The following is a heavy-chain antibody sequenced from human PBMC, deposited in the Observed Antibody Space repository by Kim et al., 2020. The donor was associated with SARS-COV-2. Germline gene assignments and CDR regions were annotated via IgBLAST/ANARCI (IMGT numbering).Heavy chain of an antibody. V-gene: IGHV3-33*03. CDR3: ASPSSSHFDF. Sequence: YAYSVRGRFTISRDYSENKLYLHMDSLSAGDTAVYYCASPSSSHFDFWGQGTLVTVSS. D-gene: IGHD3-10*01. J-gene: IGHJ4*02.